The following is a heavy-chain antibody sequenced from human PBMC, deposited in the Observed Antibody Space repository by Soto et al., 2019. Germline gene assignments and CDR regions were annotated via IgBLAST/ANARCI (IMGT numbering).Heavy chain of an antibody. D-gene: IGHD6-19*01. CDR2: SSPRGDTI. V-gene: IGHV3-48*02. CDR3: AKGPHTNVGWPYYFES. CDR1: GFSLANYP. J-gene: IGHJ4*02. Sequence: GGSLRLSCVASGFSLANYPMNWVRQTPVKGLEWISYSSPRGDTIYYADSVGGRFTISRDNARNSLSLHMSSLRDEDSALYYCAKGPHTNVGWPYYFESWGQGVPVTVSS.